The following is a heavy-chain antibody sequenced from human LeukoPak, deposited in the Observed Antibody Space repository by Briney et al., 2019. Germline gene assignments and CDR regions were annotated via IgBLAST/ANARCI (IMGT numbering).Heavy chain of an antibody. CDR3: ARGMRLVRGLMFDY. Sequence: PGGSLRLSCATSGFIFSNYWMSWVRQAPGKGLEWVANIKQDGSEKYYVDSVKGRFTISRDNVKNSLYLQMNSLTAEDTAVYYCARGMRLVRGLMFDYWGQGTLVTVSS. V-gene: IGHV3-7*04. D-gene: IGHD3-10*01. J-gene: IGHJ4*02. CDR2: IKQDGSEK. CDR1: GFIFSNYW.